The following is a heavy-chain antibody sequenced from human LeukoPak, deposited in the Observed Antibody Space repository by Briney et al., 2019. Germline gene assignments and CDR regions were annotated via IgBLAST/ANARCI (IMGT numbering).Heavy chain of an antibody. J-gene: IGHJ6*02. D-gene: IGHD6-19*01. CDR3: AKNQQWLASLHVLGFDYYYGMDV. CDR1: GFTFSSYA. CDR2: ISGSGGST. Sequence: GGSLRLSCAASGFTFSSYAMSWVRQAPGKGLEWVSAISGSGGSTYYADSVKGRFTISRDNSKNTLYLQMNSLRAEDTAVSYCAKNQQWLASLHVLGFDYYYGMDVWGQGTTVTVSS. V-gene: IGHV3-23*01.